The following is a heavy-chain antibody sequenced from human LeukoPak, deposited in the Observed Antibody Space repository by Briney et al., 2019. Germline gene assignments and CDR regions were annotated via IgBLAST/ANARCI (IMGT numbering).Heavy chain of an antibody. CDR2: IKQDGSEK. V-gene: IGHV3-7*01. CDR1: GFTFSTST. D-gene: IGHD4-17*01. CDR3: ARDPDYGDSLDY. Sequence: GGSLRLSCAASGFTFSTSTMNWVRQAPGKGLEWVANIKQDGSEKYYVDSVKGRFTISRDNAKNSLYLQMNSLRAEDTAVYYCARDPDYGDSLDYWGQGTLVTVSS. J-gene: IGHJ4*02.